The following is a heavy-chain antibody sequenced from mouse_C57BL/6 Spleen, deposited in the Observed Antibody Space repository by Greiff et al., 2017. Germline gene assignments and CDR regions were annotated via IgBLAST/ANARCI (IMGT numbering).Heavy chain of an antibody. J-gene: IGHJ2*01. V-gene: IGHV5-4*01. D-gene: IGHD3-1*01. Sequence: VQLQQSGGGLVKPGGSLKLSCAASGFTFSSYAMSWVRQTPEKRLEWVATISDGGSYTYYPDNVKGRFTISRDNAKNNLYLQMSHLKSEDTAMYYCARDRGDYWGQGTTLTVSS. CDR3: ARDRGDY. CDR2: ISDGGSYT. CDR1: GFTFSSYA.